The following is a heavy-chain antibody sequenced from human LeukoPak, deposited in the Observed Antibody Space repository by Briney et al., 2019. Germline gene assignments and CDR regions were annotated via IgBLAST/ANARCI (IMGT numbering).Heavy chain of an antibody. D-gene: IGHD2-2*01. CDR1: GFTFSSYS. V-gene: IGHV3-21*01. Sequence: GGSLRLSCAASGFTFSSYSMNWVRQAPGKGLEWVSSISSSSSYIYYADSVKGRFAISRDNAKNSLYLQMNSLRAEDTAVYYCARGYCSSTSCYYLFDYWGQGTLVTVSS. CDR3: ARGYCSSTSCYYLFDY. CDR2: ISSSSSYI. J-gene: IGHJ4*02.